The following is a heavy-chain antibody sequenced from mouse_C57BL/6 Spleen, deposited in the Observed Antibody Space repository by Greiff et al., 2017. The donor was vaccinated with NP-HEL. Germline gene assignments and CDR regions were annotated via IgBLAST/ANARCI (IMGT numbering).Heavy chain of an antibody. CDR3: ARAVDY. CDR1: GYAFSSSW. V-gene: IGHV1-82*01. Sequence: QVQLQQSGPELVKPGASVKISCKASGYAFSSSWMNWVKQRPGKGLEWIGRIYPGDGDTNYNGKFKGKATLTADNSSSTAYMQLSSLTSEDSAVYFCARAVDYWGQGTSVTVSS. J-gene: IGHJ4*01. CDR2: IYPGDGDT.